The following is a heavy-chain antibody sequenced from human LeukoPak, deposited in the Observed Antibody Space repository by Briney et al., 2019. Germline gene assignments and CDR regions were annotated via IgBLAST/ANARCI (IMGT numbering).Heavy chain of an antibody. V-gene: IGHV3-23*01. CDR2: ISGSGTTT. Sequence: GGSLRLSCTASGFPFTSHAMTWVRQAPGKGLEWLSSISGSGTTTYYAESVRGRLTISRDDSKNTLYLEMNRLRVEDTAVYYCAKVLTLWFGALDYWGQGSLVSVFS. CDR1: GFPFTSHA. J-gene: IGHJ4*02. D-gene: IGHD3-10*01. CDR3: AKVLTLWFGALDY.